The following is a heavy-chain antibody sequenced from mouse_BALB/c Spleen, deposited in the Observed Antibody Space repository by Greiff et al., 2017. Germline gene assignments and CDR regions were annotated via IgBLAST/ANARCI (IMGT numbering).Heavy chain of an antibody. J-gene: IGHJ3*01. Sequence: EVKLVESGGGLVKPGGSLKLSCAASGFTFSSYAMSCVRQTPEKRLEWVASISSGGSPYYPDSVKGRFTISRDNARNILYLQMSSLRSEDTAMYYCARGLDYWGQGTLVTVSA. CDR1: GFTFSSYA. V-gene: IGHV5-6-5*01. CDR2: ISSGGSP. CDR3: ARGLDY.